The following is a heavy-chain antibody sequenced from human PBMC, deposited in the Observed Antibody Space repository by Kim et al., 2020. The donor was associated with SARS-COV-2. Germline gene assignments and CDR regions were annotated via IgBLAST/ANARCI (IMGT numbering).Heavy chain of an antibody. D-gene: IGHD4-4*01. CDR3: RILQTYYYGMDV. CDR1: GGSFSGYY. J-gene: IGHJ6*02. V-gene: IGHV4-34*01. CDR2: INHSGST. Sequence: SETLSLTCAVYGGSFSGYYWSWIRQPPGKGLEWIGEINHSGSTNYNPSLKSRVTISVDTSKNQFSLKLSSVTAADTAVYYCRILQTYYYGMDVWGQGTTV.